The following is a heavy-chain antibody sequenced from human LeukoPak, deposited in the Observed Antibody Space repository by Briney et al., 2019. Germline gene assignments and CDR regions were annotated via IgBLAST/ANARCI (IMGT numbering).Heavy chain of an antibody. CDR3: ARTSYCSSTSCSTD. V-gene: IGHV4-39*07. Sequence: SETLSLTCTVSGGSITNRSYYWGWIRQPPGKGLEWIGEINHSGSTNYNPSLKSRVTISVDTSKNQFSLKLSSVTAADTAVYYCARTSYCSSTSCSTDWGQGTLVTVSS. CDR1: GGSITNRSYY. D-gene: IGHD2-2*01. CDR2: INHSGST. J-gene: IGHJ4*02.